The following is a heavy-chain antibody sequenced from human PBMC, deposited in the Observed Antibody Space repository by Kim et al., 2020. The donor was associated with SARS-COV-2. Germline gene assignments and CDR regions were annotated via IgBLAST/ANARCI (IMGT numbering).Heavy chain of an antibody. CDR1: GFTFSSYA. CDR3: AKIRRITGTTGWFDP. D-gene: IGHD1-20*01. V-gene: IGHV3-23*01. CDR2: ISGSGGST. J-gene: IGHJ5*02. Sequence: GGSLRLSCAASGFTFSSYAMSWVRQAPGKGLEWVSAISGSGGSTYYADSVKGRFTISRDNSKNTLYLQMNSLRAEDTAVYYCAKIRRITGTTGWFDPWGQGTLVTVSS.